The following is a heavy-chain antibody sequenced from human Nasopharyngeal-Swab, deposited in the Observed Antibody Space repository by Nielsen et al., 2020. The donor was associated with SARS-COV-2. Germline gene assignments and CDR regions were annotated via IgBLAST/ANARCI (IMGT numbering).Heavy chain of an antibody. CDR2: INPNSGGT. J-gene: IGHJ6*02. CDR3: ARDPTSVAGTGDYYYGMDV. V-gene: IGHV1-2*02. D-gene: IGHD6-19*01. CDR1: GYTFTGYY. Sequence: ASVKVSCKASGYTFTGYYMHWVRQAPGQGLVWMGWINPNSGGTNYAQKFQGRVTMTRDTSISTAYMELSRLRSDDTAVYYCARDPTSVAGTGDYYYGMDVWGQGTTVTVSS.